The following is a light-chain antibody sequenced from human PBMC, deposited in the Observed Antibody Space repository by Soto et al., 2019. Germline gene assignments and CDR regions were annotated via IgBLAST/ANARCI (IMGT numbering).Light chain of an antibody. V-gene: IGKV4-1*01. CDR1: QSVLYSSNNKNY. J-gene: IGKJ2*01. CDR2: WAS. CDR3: QQYYRTLMYT. Sequence: DIVMTQSPDSLAVSLGERATINCKSSQSVLYSSNNKNYLAWYQQKPGQPPKLLIYWASTRESGVPDRFSGSGSGTDFTLTISSLHAEDGAVYYCQQYYRTLMYTFGQGTKLEIK.